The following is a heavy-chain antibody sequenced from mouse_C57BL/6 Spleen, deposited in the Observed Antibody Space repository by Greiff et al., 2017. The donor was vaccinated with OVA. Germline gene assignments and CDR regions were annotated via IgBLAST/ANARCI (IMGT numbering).Heavy chain of an antibody. CDR2: IYPGDGDT. V-gene: IGHV1-82*01. CDR3: ARMGGPHWYFDV. Sequence: VQRVESGPELVKPGASVKISCKASGYAFSSSWMNWVKQRPGKGLEWIGRIYPGDGDTNYNGKFKGKATLTADKSSSTAYMQLSSLTSEDSAVYFCARMGGPHWYFDVWGTGTTVTVSS. J-gene: IGHJ1*03. CDR1: GYAFSSSW.